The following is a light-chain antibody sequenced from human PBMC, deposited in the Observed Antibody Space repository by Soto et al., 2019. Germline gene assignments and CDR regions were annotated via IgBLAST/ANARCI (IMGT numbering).Light chain of an antibody. CDR1: QSVSNNY. V-gene: IGKV3-20*01. J-gene: IGKJ5*01. CDR3: QQCGRFPLT. Sequence: IVFTQSPGTLSLSPGERATLSCRASQSVSNNYLAWYQQKPGQAPRLLIYGASNRATGIPDRFSGSGSGTDFTLTISRLEPEDFAVYYCQQCGRFPLTFGQGTRLEIK. CDR2: GAS.